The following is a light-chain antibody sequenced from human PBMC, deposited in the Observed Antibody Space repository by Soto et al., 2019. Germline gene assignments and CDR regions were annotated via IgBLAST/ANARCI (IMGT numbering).Light chain of an antibody. Sequence: DIQVTQSPSSLSASVGNRVSITCRASQGISTFLAWYQQKPGKVPKVLIYAASTLQSGVPSRFSGSGSGTDFTLTINSLQPDDIATYYCQQYDSAPITFGQGTRLEIK. V-gene: IGKV1-27*01. J-gene: IGKJ5*01. CDR2: AAS. CDR1: QGISTF. CDR3: QQYDSAPIT.